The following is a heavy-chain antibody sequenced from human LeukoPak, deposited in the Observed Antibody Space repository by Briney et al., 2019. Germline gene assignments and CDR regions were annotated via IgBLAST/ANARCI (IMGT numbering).Heavy chain of an antibody. CDR2: ISAYNGNT. D-gene: IGHD1-1*01. Sequence: GASVKVSCKASGGTFSSYAISWVRQAPGQGLEWMGWISAYNGNTNYAQKLQGRVTMTTDTSTSTAYMELRSLRSDDTAVYYCARMGSTTGYYYYYYMDVWGKGTTVTVSS. CDR1: GGTFSSYA. CDR3: ARMGSTTGYYYYYYMDV. J-gene: IGHJ6*03. V-gene: IGHV1-18*01.